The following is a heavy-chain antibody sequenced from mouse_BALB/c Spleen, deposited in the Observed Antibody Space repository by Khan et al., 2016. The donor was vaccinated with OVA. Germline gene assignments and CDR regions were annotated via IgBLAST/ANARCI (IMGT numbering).Heavy chain of an antibody. J-gene: IGHJ3*01. Sequence: VRLQQSGPELVKPGASVKIPCKASGYTFTDYNLDWVKQSPGKSLEWIGDITPNNGGTIYNQKFRGKATLTVDKSSSTAYMERRSLTSEDTAVYYCARGGFGSPFAYWGQGTLVTVSA. D-gene: IGHD1-1*01. CDR1: GYTFTDYN. CDR2: ITPNNGGT. V-gene: IGHV1-18*01. CDR3: ARGGFGSPFAY.